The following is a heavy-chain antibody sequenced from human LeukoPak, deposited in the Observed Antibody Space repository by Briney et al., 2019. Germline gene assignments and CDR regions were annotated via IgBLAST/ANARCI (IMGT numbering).Heavy chain of an antibody. J-gene: IGHJ3*02. D-gene: IGHD3-22*01. CDR1: GFTFSSYA. V-gene: IGHV3-23*01. CDR2: ISGSGGST. CDR3: ASESRYYDSSGHYYGARGDAFDI. Sequence: QTGGSLRLSCAASGFTFSSYAMSWVRQAPGKGLEWVSAISGSGGSTYYADSVKGRFTISRDNSKNTLYLQMNSLRAEDTAVYYCASESRYYDSSGHYYGARGDAFDIWGQGTMVTVSS.